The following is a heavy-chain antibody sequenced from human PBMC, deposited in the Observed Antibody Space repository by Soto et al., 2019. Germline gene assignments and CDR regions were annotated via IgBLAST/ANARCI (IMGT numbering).Heavy chain of an antibody. Sequence: GGSLSLSCAASGFTFSSYGMHWVRQAPGKGLEWVAVIWYDGSNKYYADSVKGRFTISRDNSKNTLYLQMNSLRAEDTAVYYFARQLELPRKIYYYYYGMDVWGQGTTVTVSS. CDR1: GFTFSSYG. J-gene: IGHJ6*02. V-gene: IGHV3-33*01. CDR3: ARQLELPRKIYYYYYGMDV. D-gene: IGHD1-7*01. CDR2: IWYDGSNK.